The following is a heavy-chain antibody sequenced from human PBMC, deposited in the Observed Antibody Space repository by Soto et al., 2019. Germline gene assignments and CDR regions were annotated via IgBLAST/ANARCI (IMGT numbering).Heavy chain of an antibody. Sequence: GASVKVSCKASGYTFTSYGISWVRQAPGQGLEWMGWVSAYNDKTNYAQKLQGRVTMTTDTSTSTAYMELRSLRPDDTAVYYCAREYCSSTSCYLPDVWGKGTTVTVSS. D-gene: IGHD2-2*01. J-gene: IGHJ6*04. V-gene: IGHV1-18*01. CDR1: GYTFTSYG. CDR3: AREYCSSTSCYLPDV. CDR2: VSAYNDKT.